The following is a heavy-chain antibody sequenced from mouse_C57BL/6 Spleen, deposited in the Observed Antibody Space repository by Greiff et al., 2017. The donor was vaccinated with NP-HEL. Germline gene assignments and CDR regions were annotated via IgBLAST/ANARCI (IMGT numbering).Heavy chain of an antibody. CDR1: GYAFSSYW. CDR2: IYPGDGDT. CDR3: ARFDYDEGNY. Sequence: VKLMESGAELVKPGASVKISCKASGYAFSSYWMNWVKQRPGKGLEWIGQIYPGDGDTNYNGKFKGKATLTADKSSSTAYMQLSSLTSEDSAVYFCARFDYDEGNYWGQGTTLTVSS. V-gene: IGHV1-80*01. J-gene: IGHJ2*01. D-gene: IGHD2-4*01.